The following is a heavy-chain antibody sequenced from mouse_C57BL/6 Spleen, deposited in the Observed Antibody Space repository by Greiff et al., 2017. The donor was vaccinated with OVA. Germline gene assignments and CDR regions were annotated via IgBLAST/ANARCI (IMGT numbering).Heavy chain of an antibody. CDR2: INPGSGGT. Sequence: VKLQQSGAELVRPGTSVKVSCKASGYAFTNYLIEWVKQRPGQGLEWIGVINPGSGGTNYNEKFKGKATLTADKSSSTAYMQLSSLTSEDSAVYFCARSGGYSNYDFDYWGQGTTLTVSS. CDR3: ARSGGYSNYDFDY. CDR1: GYAFTNYL. J-gene: IGHJ2*01. V-gene: IGHV1-54*01. D-gene: IGHD2-5*01.